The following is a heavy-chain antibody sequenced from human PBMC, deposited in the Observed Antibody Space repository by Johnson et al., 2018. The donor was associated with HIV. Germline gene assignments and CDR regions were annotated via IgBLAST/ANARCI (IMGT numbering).Heavy chain of an antibody. V-gene: IGHV3-30*14. D-gene: IGHD4-17*01. J-gene: IGHJ3*02. Sequence: QVQLVESGGGVVQPGRSLRLSCAASGFTFSSYAMHWVRQAPGKGLEWVAVISYDGSNQYFADSVKGRFTISRDNSKHTLYLQLGSLRAEDRAVYYCASHLGDYYGDYNMGGAFDSWGQGTMVTVSS. CDR2: ISYDGSNQ. CDR1: GFTFSSYA. CDR3: ASHLGDYYGDYNMGGAFDS.